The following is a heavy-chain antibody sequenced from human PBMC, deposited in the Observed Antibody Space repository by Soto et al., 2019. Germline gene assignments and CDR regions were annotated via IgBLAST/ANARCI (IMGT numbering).Heavy chain of an antibody. Sequence: GSVKVSSKASGYPFTGYYIHSVRQAPGQGLAWMGWINPNSGGTNYAQKFQGRVTMTRDTSISTAYMELSRLRSDDTAVYYCARDIVLVPAAIMRRGNWFDPWGQGTLVTVSS. CDR3: ARDIVLVPAAIMRRGNWFDP. D-gene: IGHD2-2*02. V-gene: IGHV1-2*02. CDR1: GYPFTGYY. CDR2: INPNSGGT. J-gene: IGHJ5*02.